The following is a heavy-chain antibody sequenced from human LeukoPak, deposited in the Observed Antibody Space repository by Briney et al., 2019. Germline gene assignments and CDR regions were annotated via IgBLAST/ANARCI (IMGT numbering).Heavy chain of an antibody. Sequence: PGGSLRLSCTASGFTFSGYAMKWVRQARGKGGEWLSYISSSRNNIYYGDCVKGRFNISTDNAKNSLYLQMNSLRAEDTAVYYCARGYSYGFDYWGQGTLVTVSS. CDR3: ARGYSYGFDY. D-gene: IGHD5-18*01. J-gene: IGHJ4*02. CDR2: ISSSRNNI. CDR1: GFTFSGYA. V-gene: IGHV3-48*01.